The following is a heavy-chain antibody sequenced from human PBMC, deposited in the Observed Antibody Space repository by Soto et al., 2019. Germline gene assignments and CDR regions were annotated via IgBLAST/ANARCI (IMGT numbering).Heavy chain of an antibody. Sequence: QVQLVQSGAEVKKPGASVKVSCKASGYTFTSYGISWVRQAPGQGLEWMGWISAYNGNTNYAQKLQGIVTMTTDKSTSTAYMELRSLRSDDTAVYYCARDCSPRCSSNNWFDPWGQGTLVTVSS. D-gene: IGHD4-17*01. CDR2: ISAYNGNT. CDR3: ARDCSPRCSSNNWFDP. CDR1: GYTFTSYG. J-gene: IGHJ5*02. V-gene: IGHV1-18*04.